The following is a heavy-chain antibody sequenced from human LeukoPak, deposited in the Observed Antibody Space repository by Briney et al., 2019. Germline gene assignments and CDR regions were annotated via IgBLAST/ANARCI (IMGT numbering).Heavy chain of an antibody. CDR1: GGSISSYY. J-gene: IGHJ4*02. CDR2: INHSGST. V-gene: IGHV4-34*01. D-gene: IGHD3-10*01. CDR3: ARGQGYYYGSGSYYLPLGY. Sequence: SETLSLTCTVSGGSISSYYWSWIRQPPGKGLEWIGEINHSGSTNYNPSLKSRVTISVDTSKNQFSLKLSSVTAADTAVYYCARGQGYYYGSGSYYLPLGYWGQGTLVTVSS.